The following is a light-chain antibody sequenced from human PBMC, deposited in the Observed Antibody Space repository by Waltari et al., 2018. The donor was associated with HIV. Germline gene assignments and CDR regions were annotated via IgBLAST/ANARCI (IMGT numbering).Light chain of an antibody. CDR1: SSDVGSYNV. V-gene: IGLV2-23*02. CDR3: CSYAGRSTHV. CDR2: GVT. J-gene: IGLJ1*01. Sequence: QSALTQPASVSGSPGQSITISCTGTSSDVGSYNVVSWYQQHPGKAPKLMIYGVTKRPSGVSNRFSGSKSGNTASLTLSGLQAEDEADYYCCSYAGRSTHVFGTGTKVTVL.